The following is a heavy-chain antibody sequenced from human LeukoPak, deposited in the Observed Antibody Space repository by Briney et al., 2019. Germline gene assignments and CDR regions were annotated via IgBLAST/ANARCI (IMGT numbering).Heavy chain of an antibody. CDR3: ARSSGRSAWFDP. CDR1: GGSISTYF. V-gene: IGHV4-59*01. J-gene: IGHJ5*02. Sequence: KPSAPLSLTCIVSGGSISTYFWSWIRQPPGKGPEWIGYFNYSGSTNYNPSLKSRVTISVDTSKNQFSLKLSSVTAADTAVYFCARSSGRSAWFDPWGQGTLVTVSS. CDR2: FNYSGST. D-gene: IGHD2-15*01.